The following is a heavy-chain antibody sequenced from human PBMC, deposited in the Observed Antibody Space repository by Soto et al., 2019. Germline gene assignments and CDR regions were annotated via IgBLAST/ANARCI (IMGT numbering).Heavy chain of an antibody. D-gene: IGHD3-10*01. J-gene: IGHJ4*02. CDR3: ATVEEGGRSSQFDN. V-gene: IGHV3-21*01. CDR1: GLTFSTYT. Sequence: EVQLVESGGGLVKPGGSLRLSCAASGLTFSTYTMNWVRQAPGKGLEWVSCISSNSSYIYNADSVKGRFTISRDNAKDSVYLQMNRLRVEDTAVYYGATVEEGGRSSQFDNWGRGMLVTVSA. CDR2: ISSNSSYI.